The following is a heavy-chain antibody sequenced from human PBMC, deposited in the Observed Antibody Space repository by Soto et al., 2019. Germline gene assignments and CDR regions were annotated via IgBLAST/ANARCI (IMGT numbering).Heavy chain of an antibody. CDR1: GGSISSGGYS. D-gene: IGHD6-6*01. J-gene: IGHJ6*02. CDR2: IYHSGST. V-gene: IGHV4-30-2*01. CDR3: ARGSHSSSSGYYYYGMDV. Sequence: SATLSLTCAVSGGSISSGGYSWSWIRQPPGKGLEWIGYIYHSGSTYYNPSLKSRVTISVGRSKNQFSLKLSSVTAADTAVYYCARGSHSSSSGYYYYGMDVWGQGTTVTVSS.